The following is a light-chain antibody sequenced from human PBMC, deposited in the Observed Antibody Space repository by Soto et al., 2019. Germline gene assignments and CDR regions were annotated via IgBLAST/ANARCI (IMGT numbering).Light chain of an antibody. J-gene: IGLJ2*01. CDR1: SSDVGNYNH. Sequence: QSALTQPPSASGSPGQSVTISCTGTSSDVGNYNHVSWYQQHPGRAPKLMIFEVSQRPSGVPDRFSGSKSGNTASLTVSGLQAEDEADYYCSSYAGTKNVIFGGGTKLTVL. CDR3: SSYAGTKNVI. CDR2: EVS. V-gene: IGLV2-8*01.